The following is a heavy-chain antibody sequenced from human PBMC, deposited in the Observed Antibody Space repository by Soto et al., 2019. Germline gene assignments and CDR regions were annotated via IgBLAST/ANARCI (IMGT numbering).Heavy chain of an antibody. J-gene: IGHJ3*02. CDR2: IYYSGNT. CDR1: GGSISGFF. V-gene: IGHV4-59*08. D-gene: IGHD3-3*01. CDR3: ARHWSGPGAFDI. Sequence: QVQLQESGPGLVKPSETLSLTCTVSGGSISGFFWSWIRQPPGKGLEWIGYIYYSGNTNYNPSLKSRVTISVDTSRNQFSLKLSSVTAADTAVYYCARHWSGPGAFDIWGQGAMVTVSS.